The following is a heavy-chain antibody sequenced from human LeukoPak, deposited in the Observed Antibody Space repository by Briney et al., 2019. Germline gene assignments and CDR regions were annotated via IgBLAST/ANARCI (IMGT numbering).Heavy chain of an antibody. CDR1: GFTFSSYA. Sequence: GRSLRLSCAASGFTFSSYAMHWVRQAPGKGLEWVAVISYDGSNKYYADSVKGRFTISRDNSKNTLYLQMNSLRAEGTAVYYCARSGLGLVTTTDWGQGTLVTVSS. J-gene: IGHJ4*02. CDR2: ISYDGSNK. CDR3: ARSGLGLVTTTD. V-gene: IGHV3-30-3*01. D-gene: IGHD3-22*01.